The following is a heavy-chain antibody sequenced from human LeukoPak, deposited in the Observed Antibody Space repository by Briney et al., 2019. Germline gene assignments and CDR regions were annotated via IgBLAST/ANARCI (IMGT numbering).Heavy chain of an antibody. CDR3: ARGVDPYCGGDCYYDY. Sequence: ASVKVSCKASGYTFTSYDINWVRQATGQGLEWMGWMNPNSGNTGYAQKFQGRVTITRNTSISTAYMELSSLRSEDTAVYYCARGVDPYCGGDCYYDYWGQGTLVTVSS. D-gene: IGHD2-21*01. CDR2: MNPNSGNT. CDR1: GYTFTSYD. J-gene: IGHJ4*02. V-gene: IGHV1-8*03.